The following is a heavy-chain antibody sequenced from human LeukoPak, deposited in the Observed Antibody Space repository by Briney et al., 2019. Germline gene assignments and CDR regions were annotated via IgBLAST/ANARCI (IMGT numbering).Heavy chain of an antibody. V-gene: IGHV3-21*01. J-gene: IGHJ4*02. D-gene: IGHD1-1*01. CDR3: ARGVHEPTETDY. CDR2: ISSSSSYI. CDR1: GFTFSSYS. Sequence: GGSLRLSCATSGFTFSSYSMKWVSQHPGEGMEWVSSISSSSSYIYYADSVKGRFTISRDNAKNSLYLQMNSLRAEDTAVYYCARGVHEPTETDYWGQGTLVTVSS.